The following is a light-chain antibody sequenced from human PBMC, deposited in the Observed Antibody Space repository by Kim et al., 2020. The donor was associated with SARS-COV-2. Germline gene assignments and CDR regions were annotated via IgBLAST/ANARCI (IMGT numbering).Light chain of an antibody. CDR1: SLRSYY. V-gene: IGLV3-19*01. Sequence: ALGQAVRIPCQGDSLRSYYASWYQQKSGQAPVLVIYGKNNRPSGIPDRFSASSSGNTASLTITGAQAEDEADFYCNSRDSSGNHWVFGGGTQLTVL. CDR3: NSRDSSGNHWV. CDR2: GKN. J-gene: IGLJ3*02.